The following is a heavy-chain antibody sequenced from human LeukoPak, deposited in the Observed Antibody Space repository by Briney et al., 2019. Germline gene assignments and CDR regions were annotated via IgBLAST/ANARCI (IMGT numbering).Heavy chain of an antibody. CDR2: IYTSGST. CDR3: ARDGMGYYDSSGYYYGIYYYYYMDV. V-gene: IGHV4-61*02. J-gene: IGHJ6*03. CDR1: GGSISSGSYY. D-gene: IGHD3-22*01. Sequence: SEILSLTCTVSGGSISSGSYYWSWIRQPAGKGLEWIGRIYTSGSTNYNPSLKSRVTISVDTSKNQFSLKLSSVTAADTAVYYCARDGMGYYDSSGYYYGIYYYYYMDVWGKGTTVTVSS.